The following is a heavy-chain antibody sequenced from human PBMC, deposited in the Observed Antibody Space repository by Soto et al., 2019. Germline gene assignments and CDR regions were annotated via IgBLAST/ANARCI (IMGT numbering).Heavy chain of an antibody. D-gene: IGHD3-22*01. CDR1: GFTFSLYS. CDR3: ARDSSGRQYYGMDV. V-gene: IGHV3-48*02. J-gene: IGHJ6*02. Sequence: GGSLRLSCAASGFTFSLYSMIWVRQAPGKGLEWISYITTTSSTMYYADSVKGRFTISRDNAKNSLYLQMNSLRDEDTAVYYCARDSSGRQYYGMDVWGQGTTVTVSS. CDR2: ITTTSSTM.